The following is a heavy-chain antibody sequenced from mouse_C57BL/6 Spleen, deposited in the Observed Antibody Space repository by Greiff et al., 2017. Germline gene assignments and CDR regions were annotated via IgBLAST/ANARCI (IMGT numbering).Heavy chain of an antibody. J-gene: IGHJ3*01. Sequence: VQLQQSGAELVRPGASVTLSCKASGYTFTDYEMHWVKQTPVHGLEWIGAIDPETGGTAYNQKFKGKAILTVDKSSSTAYMELRSLTSEDSAVYDCTREGYGSSSSGFDYWGQGTLVTVSA. CDR1: GYTFTDYE. CDR3: TREGYGSSSSGFDY. D-gene: IGHD1-1*01. CDR2: IDPETGGT. V-gene: IGHV1-15*01.